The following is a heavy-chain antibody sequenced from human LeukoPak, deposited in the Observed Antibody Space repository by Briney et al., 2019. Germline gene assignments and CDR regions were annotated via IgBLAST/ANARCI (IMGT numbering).Heavy chain of an antibody. CDR3: AKDILIAAAQWDGMDV. V-gene: IGHV3-30*18. CDR2: ISYDGSNK. CDR1: GFTFSSYG. D-gene: IGHD6-13*01. J-gene: IGHJ6*02. Sequence: GRSLRLSCAASGFTFSSYGMHWVRQAPGKGLEWVAVISYDGSNKYYADSAKGRFTISRDNSKNTLYLQMNSLRAEDTAVYYCAKDILIAAAQWDGMDVWGQGTTVTVSS.